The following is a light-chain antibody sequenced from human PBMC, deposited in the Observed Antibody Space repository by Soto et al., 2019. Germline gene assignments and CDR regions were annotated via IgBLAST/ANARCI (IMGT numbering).Light chain of an antibody. CDR1: QTVRTNY. V-gene: IGKV3-20*01. J-gene: IGKJ5*01. CDR2: DAS. CDR3: QNYDSDPIT. Sequence: VVKQSPGTLSLSPGERATLSCRASQTVRTNYLAWYQQKPGQAPRLLIYDASSRATGIPDRFSGGGSGTDFTLTISRLEPDDIATYYCQNYDSDPITFGQGTRLEIK.